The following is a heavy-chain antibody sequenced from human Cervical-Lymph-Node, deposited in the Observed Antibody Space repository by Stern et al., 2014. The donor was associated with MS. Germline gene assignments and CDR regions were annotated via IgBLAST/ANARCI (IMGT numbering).Heavy chain of an antibody. CDR1: GYTFAGYH. Sequence: QVQLVQSGAEVKTPGASVKVSCKASGYTFAGYHVQWVRQAPGQGLEWMGWILPKTGETNYAQKFQDRVAMTGDTSISTAYMELSGLTFDDTATYYCARDRDFSSWGDFDYWGQGTLVTVSP. J-gene: IGHJ4*02. D-gene: IGHD6-13*01. CDR2: ILPKTGET. V-gene: IGHV1-2*02. CDR3: ARDRDFSSWGDFDY.